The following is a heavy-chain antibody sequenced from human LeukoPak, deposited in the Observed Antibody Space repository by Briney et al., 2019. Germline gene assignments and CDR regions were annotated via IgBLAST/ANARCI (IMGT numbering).Heavy chain of an antibody. CDR2: INEDGSTT. J-gene: IGHJ4*02. V-gene: IGHV3-74*01. CDR3: VRDLGGRSGH. D-gene: IGHD1-26*01. CDR1: GFTFSSNW. Sequence: GGSLRLSCAASGFTFSSNWMHWVRQAPGKGLVWVSRINEDGSTTNYADSVKGRFTISRDNAKNTLYLQMNSLRAEDTAVYSCVRDLGGRSGHWGQGTLVTVSS.